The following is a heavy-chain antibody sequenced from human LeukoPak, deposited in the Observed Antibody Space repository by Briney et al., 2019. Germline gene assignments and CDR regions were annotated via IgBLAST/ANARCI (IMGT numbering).Heavy chain of an antibody. D-gene: IGHD2-15*01. CDR1: GFTFSSYA. V-gene: IGHV3-23*01. J-gene: IGHJ6*03. CDR3: AKRYCSGGSCLHYYYYMDV. Sequence: PGGSLRLSCAASGFTFSSYAMSWVRQAPGKGLEWVSAISGSGGSTYYADSVKGRFTISRDNSKNTLYLQMNSLRAEDTAVYYCAKRYCSGGSCLHYYYYMDVWGKGTTVTVSS. CDR2: ISGSGGST.